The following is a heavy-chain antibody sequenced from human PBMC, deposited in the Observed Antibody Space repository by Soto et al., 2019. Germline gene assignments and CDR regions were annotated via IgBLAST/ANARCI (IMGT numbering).Heavy chain of an antibody. CDR2: VYWNDDK. CDR3: AHNVVVPGTVWFDP. V-gene: IGHV2-5*01. J-gene: IGHJ5*02. D-gene: IGHD2-15*01. Sequence: QITLKESGPTLVKPTQTLTLTCTFSGFSLTTSGVGVGWIRQPPGKAPEWLALVYWNDDKRYIPSLKDRLTITKDTSKNQVVLTMTNMDPVDTGTYYCAHNVVVPGTVWFDPWGQGTLVTVSS. CDR1: GFSLTTSGVG.